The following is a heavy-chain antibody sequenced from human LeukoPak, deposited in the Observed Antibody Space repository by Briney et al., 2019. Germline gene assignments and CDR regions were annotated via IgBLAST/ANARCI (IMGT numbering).Heavy chain of an antibody. D-gene: IGHD6-13*01. Sequence: GGSLRLSCAASGFTYSSYGMHWVRQGPGKGLEWVAVIWYDGSNKYYADSVKGRFTISRDNSKNTLYLQMNSLRAEDTAVYYCARDFEQQLPQGSWGQGTLVTVSS. V-gene: IGHV3-33*01. CDR3: ARDFEQQLPQGS. J-gene: IGHJ4*02. CDR2: IWYDGSNK. CDR1: GFTYSSYG.